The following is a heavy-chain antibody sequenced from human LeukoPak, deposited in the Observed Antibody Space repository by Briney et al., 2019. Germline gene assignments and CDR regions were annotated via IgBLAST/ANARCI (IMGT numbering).Heavy chain of an antibody. Sequence: GSLTLSCAASGFTFSSYEMNWVRQAPGKGLEWVSYISSSGSTIYYADSVKGRFTISRDNAKNSLYLQMNSLRAEDTAVYYCARAAHNVMLWFGEHFDYWGQGTLVTVSS. CDR3: ARAAHNVMLWFGEHFDY. J-gene: IGHJ4*02. CDR1: GFTFSSYE. CDR2: ISSSGSTI. D-gene: IGHD3-10*01. V-gene: IGHV3-48*03.